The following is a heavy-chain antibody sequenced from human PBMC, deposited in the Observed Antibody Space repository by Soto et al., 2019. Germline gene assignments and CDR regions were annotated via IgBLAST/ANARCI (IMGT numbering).Heavy chain of an antibody. CDR2: VKSQTDGGTT. J-gene: IGHJ4*02. V-gene: IGHV3-15*07. CDR3: SHGYYQYFDS. D-gene: IGHD5-18*01. CDR1: W. Sequence: WMNWVRQAPGKGPEWVGRVKSQTDGGTTDYAAPVKGRFTISRDDSENTLYLQMNSLKTEDTAVYYCSHGYYQYFDSWGQGTLVTVSS.